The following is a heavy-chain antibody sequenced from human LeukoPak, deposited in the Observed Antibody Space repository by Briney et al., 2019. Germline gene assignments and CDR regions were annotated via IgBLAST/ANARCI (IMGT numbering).Heavy chain of an antibody. J-gene: IGHJ4*02. CDR1: GYSFSSRW. Sequence: GESLGISCKGSGYSFSSRWISWVRQMPGKGLEWMGRIDPSDSYTNYSPSFQDHVTFSTDKSISTAYLQWSSLKASDTAMYYCARHWGYCSGGSCYFDYWGQGTLVTVSS. CDR2: IDPSDSYT. D-gene: IGHD2-15*01. V-gene: IGHV5-10-1*01. CDR3: ARHWGYCSGGSCYFDY.